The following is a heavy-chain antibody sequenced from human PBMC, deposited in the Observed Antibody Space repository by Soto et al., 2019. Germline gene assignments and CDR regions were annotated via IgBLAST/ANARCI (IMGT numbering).Heavy chain of an antibody. CDR1: GGSISSGGYS. Sequence: QLQLQESGSGLVRPSQTLSLTCAVSGGSISSGGYSWNWIRQPPGTGLEWIGYIYHSGSTLYNPSLKSRVTRSVDKSKNQFSLQLSSVTAADTAVYYCARDQLEGNWFDPWGQGTLVTVSS. V-gene: IGHV4-30-2*01. D-gene: IGHD1-1*01. CDR2: IYHSGST. CDR3: ARDQLEGNWFDP. J-gene: IGHJ5*02.